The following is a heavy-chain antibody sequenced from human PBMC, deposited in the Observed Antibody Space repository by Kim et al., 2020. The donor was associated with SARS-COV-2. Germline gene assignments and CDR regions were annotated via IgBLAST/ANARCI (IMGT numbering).Heavy chain of an antibody. V-gene: IGHV3-53*01. CDR1: GITVSSDY. Sequence: GGSLRLSCAVSGITVSSDYMSWVRQAPGKGLEWVSVIYPDGSTYYADSVKGRFTISRDNSKNSLYLQLNSPRAEDTAVYYCARDFDKRQFDYWGQGNLVT. J-gene: IGHJ4*02. CDR3: ARDFDKRQFDY. CDR2: IYPDGST.